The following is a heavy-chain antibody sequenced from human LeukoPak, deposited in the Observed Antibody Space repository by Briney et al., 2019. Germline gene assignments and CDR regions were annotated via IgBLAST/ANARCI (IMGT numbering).Heavy chain of an antibody. CDR2: ISGSGGST. Sequence: GGSLRLSCAASGFTFSSYAMSWVRQAPGKGLEWVSAISGSGGSTYYADSVKGRFTISRDNSKNTLYLQINNLRAEDTAVYYCAKFLPTHIVVANYYFDYWGQGTLVTVSS. CDR3: AKFLPTHIVVANYYFDY. J-gene: IGHJ4*02. CDR1: GFTFSSYA. D-gene: IGHD2-21*01. V-gene: IGHV3-23*01.